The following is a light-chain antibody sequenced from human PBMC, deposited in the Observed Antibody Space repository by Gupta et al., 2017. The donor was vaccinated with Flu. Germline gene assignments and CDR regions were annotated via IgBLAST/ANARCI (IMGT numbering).Light chain of an antibody. Sequence: DIVMTQSPLSLPVTPGEPASISCRSSQSLLHSNGYNYLDWYLQKPGQSPQLLIYLGSNRDSGVHDRFSGSGAGTDFTLKSSRGEAEDVGGYDGMQALRYSFGQGTKLEIK. CDR1: QSLLHSNGYNY. V-gene: IGKV2-28*01. CDR2: LGS. CDR3: MQALRYS. J-gene: IGKJ2*03.